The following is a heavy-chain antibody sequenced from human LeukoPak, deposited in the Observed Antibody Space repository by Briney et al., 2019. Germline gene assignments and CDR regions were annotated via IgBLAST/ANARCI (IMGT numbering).Heavy chain of an antibody. D-gene: IGHD6-19*01. J-gene: IGHJ4*02. V-gene: IGHV3-23*01. CDR3: AKDLISASYPYYFDY. CDR2: TGGRGDST. Sequence: GGSLRLSCAVSGFTFSNYAMTWVRQAPGEGLEWVSSTGGRGDSTFYADSVKGRFTISRDNSKSTLYLQMNSLRGEDTAIYYCAKDLISASYPYYFDYWGQGTLVTVSS. CDR1: GFTFSNYA.